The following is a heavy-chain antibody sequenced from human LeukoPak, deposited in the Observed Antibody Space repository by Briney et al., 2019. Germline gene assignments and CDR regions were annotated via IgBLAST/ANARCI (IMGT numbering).Heavy chain of an antibody. D-gene: IGHD4-17*01. CDR3: AKDLRGYGDEPGYYYYYGMDV. J-gene: IGHJ6*02. Sequence: PGGFLRLSCAASGFTFSSYGMHWVRQAPGKGLEWVAVISYDGSNKYYADSVKGRFTISRDNSKNTLYLQMNSLRAEDTAVYYCAKDLRGYGDEPGYYYYYGMDVWGQGTTVTVSS. CDR2: ISYDGSNK. CDR1: GFTFSSYG. V-gene: IGHV3-30*18.